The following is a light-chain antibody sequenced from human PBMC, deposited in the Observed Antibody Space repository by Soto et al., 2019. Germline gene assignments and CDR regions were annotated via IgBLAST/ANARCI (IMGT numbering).Light chain of an antibody. CDR3: AAWDDSLNGPV. CDR2: SNN. Sequence: QSVLTQPPSASGTPGQRVTISCSGSSSNIGSNTVNRNQQLPGTAPKLLIYSNNQRPSGVPDRFSGSKSGTSASLAISGLQSEDEADYYCAAWDDSLNGPVFGTGTKVTVL. V-gene: IGLV1-44*01. J-gene: IGLJ1*01. CDR1: SSNIGSNT.